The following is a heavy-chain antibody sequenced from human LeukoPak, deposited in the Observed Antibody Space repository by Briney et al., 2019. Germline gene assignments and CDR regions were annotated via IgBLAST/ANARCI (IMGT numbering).Heavy chain of an antibody. CDR3: ARDLSYAFDI. J-gene: IGHJ3*02. CDR2: IRRSSGKI. CDR1: GFTFTDYS. V-gene: IGHV3-48*02. Sequence: GGSLRLSCAASGFTFTDYSMSWVRQAPGKGLEWVSYIRRSSGKIYYADSVKGRFTISRDNAKNSLYLQTNTLRDEDTAVYYCARDLSYAFDIWGQGTMVTVSS.